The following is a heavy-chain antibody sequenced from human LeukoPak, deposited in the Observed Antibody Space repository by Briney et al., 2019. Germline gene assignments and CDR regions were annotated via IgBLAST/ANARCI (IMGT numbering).Heavy chain of an antibody. CDR1: GGPISSGPYY. CDR3: ARRDDSSGYHKIFDY. Sequence: SETLSLTCTVSGGPISSGPYYWGWIRQPPGKGLEWIGNIYYGENTYYNPSLKSRVTISIDTSKNQFYLKLSSLTAADTAVYYCARRDDSSGYHKIFDYWGPGTLVTVSS. CDR2: IYYGENT. V-gene: IGHV4-39*01. D-gene: IGHD3-22*01. J-gene: IGHJ4*02.